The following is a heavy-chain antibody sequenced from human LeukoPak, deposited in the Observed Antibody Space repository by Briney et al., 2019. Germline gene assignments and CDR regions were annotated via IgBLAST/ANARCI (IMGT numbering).Heavy chain of an antibody. CDR2: IYHSGST. D-gene: IGHD3-3*01. Sequence: SGTLSLTCAVSGGSISSSNWWSWVRQPPGKGLEWIGEIYHSGSTNYNPSLKSRVTISVDTSKNQFSLKLSSVTAADTAVYYCARNGLRFLNWFDPWGQGTLVTVSS. V-gene: IGHV4-4*02. J-gene: IGHJ5*02. CDR1: GGSISSSNW. CDR3: ARNGLRFLNWFDP.